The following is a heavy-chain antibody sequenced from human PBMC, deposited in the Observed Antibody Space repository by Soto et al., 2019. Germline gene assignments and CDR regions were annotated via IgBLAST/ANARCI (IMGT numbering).Heavy chain of an antibody. CDR2: ISRSSSNI. CDR1: GFNFSSYS. Sequence: EVQLVESGGGLVKPGGSLRLSCAASGFNFSSYSMNWVRQAPGKGLEWVSSISRSSSNIYYVDSVKGRFTISRDNAKNSLYLQKNSLRAEDTAVYYCAGDLKVAAAGTGYYYYGMDVWGQGTTVTVSS. J-gene: IGHJ6*02. D-gene: IGHD6-13*01. CDR3: AGDLKVAAAGTGYYYYGMDV. V-gene: IGHV3-21*01.